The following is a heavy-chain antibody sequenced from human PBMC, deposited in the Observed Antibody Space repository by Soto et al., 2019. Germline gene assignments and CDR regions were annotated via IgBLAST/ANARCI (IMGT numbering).Heavy chain of an antibody. J-gene: IGHJ4*02. Sequence: EVQLVESGGGLVQSGGSLRLSCAASGFTFSSYWMHWVRQAPGKGLVWVSRIKGDGISTNYADSVKGRFTISRDNAKDTMFLQMSGLSADDTAVYYCARGAMGNYYHHYWGQGTLVTVSS. CDR3: ARGAMGNYYHHY. V-gene: IGHV3-74*01. CDR2: IKGDGIST. D-gene: IGHD3-10*01. CDR1: GFTFSSYW.